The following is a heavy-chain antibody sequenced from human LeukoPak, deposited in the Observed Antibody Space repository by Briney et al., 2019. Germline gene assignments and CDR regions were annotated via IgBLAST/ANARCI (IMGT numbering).Heavy chain of an antibody. V-gene: IGHV3-48*03. Sequence: GGSLRLSCAASGFTFSSYEMNWVRQASGKGLEWVSYISSSGSTKYYADSVKGRFTISRDNAKNSLSLQMSSLRAEDTAVYYCASLKTRSSSYVDYWGRGTLVTVSS. D-gene: IGHD6-13*01. CDR1: GFTFSSYE. CDR2: ISSSGSTK. J-gene: IGHJ4*02. CDR3: ASLKTRSSSYVDY.